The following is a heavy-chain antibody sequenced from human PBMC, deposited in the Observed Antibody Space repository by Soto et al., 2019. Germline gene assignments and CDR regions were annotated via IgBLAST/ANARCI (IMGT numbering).Heavy chain of an antibody. J-gene: IGHJ6*02. CDR2: IGTTSGYI. Sequence: GGSLRLSCTASGFTFGTYTMSWVRQAPGKGLEWVSSIGTTSGYIYYADSVRGRFTISRDNAGDSLYLQMSSLRAEDTAVYYCARVMCGDCSAYYYYSMDVWGQGTTVTVSS. V-gene: IGHV3-21*01. CDR1: GFTFGTYT. D-gene: IGHD2-21*02. CDR3: ARVMCGDCSAYYYYSMDV.